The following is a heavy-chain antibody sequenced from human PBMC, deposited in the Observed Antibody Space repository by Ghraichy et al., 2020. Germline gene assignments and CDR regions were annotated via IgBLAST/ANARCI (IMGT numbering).Heavy chain of an antibody. J-gene: IGHJ4*02. Sequence: ASVKVSCKASGYTFTGYSMHWVRQAPGQGLEWMGWINPNSGGTNYAQKFQGWVTMTRDTSISTAYMELSRLRSDDTAVYYCATSGRGGYDLDYFDYWGQGTLVTVSS. CDR1: GYTFTGYS. V-gene: IGHV1-2*04. D-gene: IGHD5-12*01. CDR2: INPNSGGT. CDR3: ATSGRGGYDLDYFDY.